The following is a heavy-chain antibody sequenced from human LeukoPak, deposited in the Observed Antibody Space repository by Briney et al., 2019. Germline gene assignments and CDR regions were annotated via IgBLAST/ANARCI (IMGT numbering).Heavy chain of an antibody. CDR2: INPSGGIT. Sequence: ASVKVSCKASGYTFTSYYMHWVRQAPGQGLEWMGIINPSGGITSYAQKFQGRVTMTRDTSTTTVYMELSSLRSEDTAVYYCARDKKPGPLDSYFDYWGQGTLVTVSS. J-gene: IGHJ4*02. CDR3: ARDKKPGPLDSYFDY. V-gene: IGHV1-46*01. D-gene: IGHD1-1*01. CDR1: GYTFTSYY.